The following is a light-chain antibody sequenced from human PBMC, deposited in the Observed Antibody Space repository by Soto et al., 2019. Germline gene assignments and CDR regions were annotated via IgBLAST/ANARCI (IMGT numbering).Light chain of an antibody. CDR2: DAS. Sequence: IVMRRSDTTLSVAPGYRVNLSCRASQTIYDKLAWYQQKPGQTPRLLIYDASTRATGIPGSFSGSGSGTEFILTISSLQSEDFAVYYCQQYNRWSLTFGGGTKVDIK. J-gene: IGKJ4*01. V-gene: IGKV3-15*01. CDR1: QTIYDK. CDR3: QQYNRWSLT.